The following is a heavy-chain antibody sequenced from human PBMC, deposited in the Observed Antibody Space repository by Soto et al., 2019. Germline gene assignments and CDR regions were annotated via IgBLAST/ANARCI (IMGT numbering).Heavy chain of an antibody. Sequence: SETLSLTCAVSGGSISSGGYSWSWIRQPPGKGLEWIGYIYHSGSTYYNPSLKSRVTISVDRSKNQFSLKLSSVTAADTAVYYCSAGGGLPRYYWGQGTLVTVSS. CDR3: SAGGGLPRYY. V-gene: IGHV4-30-2*01. CDR1: GGSISSGGYS. D-gene: IGHD5-12*01. J-gene: IGHJ4*02. CDR2: IYHSGST.